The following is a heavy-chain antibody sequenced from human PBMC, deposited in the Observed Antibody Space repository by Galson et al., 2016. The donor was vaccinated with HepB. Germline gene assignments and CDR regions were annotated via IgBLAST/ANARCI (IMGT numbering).Heavy chain of an antibody. Sequence: SLRLSCAGSGFTFSSFGLHWARQAPGKGLDWVAVISHNGNYKYYADSVKGRFTISRDNSKTTVYLQMNSLSAEDTTVYYCAKDPSRLLEAGRLDSWGQGTLVTVSS. D-gene: IGHD6-19*01. CDR2: ISHNGNYK. V-gene: IGHV3-30*18. CDR3: AKDPSRLLEAGRLDS. CDR1: GFTFSSFG. J-gene: IGHJ4*02.